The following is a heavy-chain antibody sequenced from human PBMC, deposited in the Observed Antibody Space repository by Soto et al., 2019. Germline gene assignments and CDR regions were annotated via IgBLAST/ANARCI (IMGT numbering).Heavy chain of an antibody. CDR3: ARHGGLVGATDAFDI. D-gene: IGHD1-26*01. CDR1: GGSISSSSYY. Sequence: SETLSLTCTVSGGSISSSSYYWGWIRQPPGKGLEWIGSIYYSGSTYYNPSLKSRVTISVDTSKNQFSLKLSSVTAADTAVYYCARHGGLVGATDAFDIWGQGTMVTVSS. CDR2: IYYSGST. J-gene: IGHJ3*02. V-gene: IGHV4-39*01.